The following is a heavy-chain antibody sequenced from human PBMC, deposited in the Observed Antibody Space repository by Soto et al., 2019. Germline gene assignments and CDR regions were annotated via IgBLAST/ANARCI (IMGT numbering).Heavy chain of an antibody. Sequence: QVHLVQSGAEVKRPGSSVKVSCKASGGTFSFYSIGWVRQAPGQGLAWMGRIISAFASSNSAQKFRGRVSMTADESTGTAYMELTSLTSEDTGVYYCVVYCSGGTCSGPPYGLGVWGVGTTVVVSS. D-gene: IGHD2-15*01. V-gene: IGHV1-69*18. CDR1: GGTFSFYS. CDR3: VVYCSGGTCSGPPYGLGV. CDR2: IISAFASS. J-gene: IGHJ6*04.